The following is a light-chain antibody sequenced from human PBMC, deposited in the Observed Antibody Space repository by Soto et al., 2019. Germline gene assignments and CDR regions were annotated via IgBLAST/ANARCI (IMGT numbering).Light chain of an antibody. Sequence: EIVMTQPPATLSVSPGERVTFSCRASHSVSTRLAWYQHKPGQAPRLLISGASTGATGIPPRFSGSGSGTDFTLTVNSLQSEDIAVYYCQQYHNWPVTFGGGTKVDIK. CDR1: HSVSTR. CDR2: GAS. V-gene: IGKV3-15*01. CDR3: QQYHNWPVT. J-gene: IGKJ4*01.